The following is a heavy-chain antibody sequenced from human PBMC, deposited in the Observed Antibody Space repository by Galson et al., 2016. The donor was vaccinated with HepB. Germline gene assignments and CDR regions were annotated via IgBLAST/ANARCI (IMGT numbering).Heavy chain of an antibody. J-gene: IGHJ4*02. Sequence: SLRLSCAASGFNFGGFAMHWVRQVPGKGLEWVSAITWNTNNIQYADSVRGRFTISRDNAKSSLYLQMNSLRPDDTAFYYCTKGLPYGTTWVGAFDYWGQGVLVTVSS. CDR2: ITWNTNNI. V-gene: IGHV3-9*01. D-gene: IGHD3-10*01. CDR3: TKGLPYGTTWVGAFDY. CDR1: GFNFGGFA.